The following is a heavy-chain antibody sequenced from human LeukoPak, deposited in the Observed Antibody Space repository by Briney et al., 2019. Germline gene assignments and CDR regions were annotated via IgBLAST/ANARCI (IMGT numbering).Heavy chain of an antibody. CDR2: INDDGSST. J-gene: IGHJ4*02. V-gene: IGHV3-74*01. CDR1: GFTFSGVW. Sequence: GGSLRFSCAASGFTFSGVWMHWLRQAPGKGLMWVSRINDDGSSTRHADSVKGRFTISRDNAKNTLYLQMNSLRAEDTAVYYCARVSGPGMNEYYHLWGQGTLVTVSS. D-gene: IGHD2-2*01. CDR3: ARVSGPGMNEYYHL.